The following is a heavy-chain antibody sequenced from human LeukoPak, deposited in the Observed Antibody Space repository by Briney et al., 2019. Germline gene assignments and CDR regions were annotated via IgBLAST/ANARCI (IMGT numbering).Heavy chain of an antibody. CDR1: GFTFSEYF. CDR3: ARGGVDYYGSGTYYLMYYFDY. J-gene: IGHJ4*02. CDR2: ISSSDSTI. D-gene: IGHD3-10*01. V-gene: IGHV3-11*01. Sequence: GGSLRLSCAASGFTFSEYFMSWMRQAPGKGLEWVSYISSSDSTIYYADSVKGRFTISRDDPHNTLYLQMNSLRAEDPAVYFCARGGVDYYGSGTYYLMYYFDYWGQGALVTVSS.